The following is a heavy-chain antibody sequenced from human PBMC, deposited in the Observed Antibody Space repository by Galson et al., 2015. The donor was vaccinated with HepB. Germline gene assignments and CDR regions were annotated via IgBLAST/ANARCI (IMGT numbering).Heavy chain of an antibody. CDR2: INGGGTGT. J-gene: IGHJ5*02. CDR3: VRVYSGTYAGVS. D-gene: IGHD1-26*01. Sequence: SLRLSCAASGFTFSTYWMHWVRQAPGKGLVWVSRINGGGTGTKYADSVKGRFTISRDNAKNTLYLQMNSLRAEDTAVYYCVRVYSGTYAGVSWGQGTLVTVSS. CDR1: GFTFSTYW. V-gene: IGHV3-74*03.